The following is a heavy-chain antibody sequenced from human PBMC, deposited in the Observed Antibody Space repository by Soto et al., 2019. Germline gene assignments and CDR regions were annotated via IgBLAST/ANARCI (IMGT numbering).Heavy chain of an antibody. D-gene: IGHD1-26*01. J-gene: IGHJ4*02. CDR2: IYHSGST. Sequence: LSLTCAVSGDSITSDKWWSWIRQPPGKGLQWIGEIYHSGSTKYNPSLKSRVIISVDKSKNQFSLKLSSVTDADTAVYYCARRYGGNFDYWGQGTLVTVSS. CDR3: ARRYGGNFDY. CDR1: GDSITSDKW. V-gene: IGHV4-4*02.